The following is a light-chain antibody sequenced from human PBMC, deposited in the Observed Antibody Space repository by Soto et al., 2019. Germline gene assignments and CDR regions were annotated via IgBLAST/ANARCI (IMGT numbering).Light chain of an antibody. CDR1: QSVLYSSNNKNY. CDR2: WAS. Sequence: DIVMTQSPDSLAVSLGERATINCKSSQSVLYSSNNKNYLAWYQQKPGQPPKLLIYWASTREAGVPDRFSGSGSGTDFTLTISSLRADDGAVYYCQQYYGTPLTCGGGTKVDIK. J-gene: IGKJ4*01. V-gene: IGKV4-1*01. CDR3: QQYYGTPLT.